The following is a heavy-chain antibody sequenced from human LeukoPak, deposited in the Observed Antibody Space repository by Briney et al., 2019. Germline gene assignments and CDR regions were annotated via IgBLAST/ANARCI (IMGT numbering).Heavy chain of an antibody. CDR3: ARDKGYCSGGSCFFDY. D-gene: IGHD2-15*01. Sequence: SETLSLTCAVYGGSFSGYYWSWIRQPPGKGLEWIGEINHSGSTNYNPSLKSRVTISVDTSKNQFSLKLSSVTAADTAVYYCARDKGYCSGGSCFFDYWGQGTLVTVPS. V-gene: IGHV4-34*01. J-gene: IGHJ4*02. CDR1: GGSFSGYY. CDR2: INHSGST.